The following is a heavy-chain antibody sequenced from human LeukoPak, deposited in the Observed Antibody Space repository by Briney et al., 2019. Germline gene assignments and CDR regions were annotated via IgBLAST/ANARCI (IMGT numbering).Heavy chain of an antibody. V-gene: IGHV3-23*01. CDR3: AKDEGSGWYYFDY. CDR1: GLTFSNYA. J-gene: IGHJ4*02. CDR2: IGGSGGST. Sequence: GGSLRLSCAASGLTFSNYAMSWVRQAPGKGLEWVSGIGGSGGSTYYADSVKGRFTISRDISKNTLYLQMNSLRAEDTAVYYCAKDEGSGWYYFDYWGQGSLVTVSS. D-gene: IGHD6-19*01.